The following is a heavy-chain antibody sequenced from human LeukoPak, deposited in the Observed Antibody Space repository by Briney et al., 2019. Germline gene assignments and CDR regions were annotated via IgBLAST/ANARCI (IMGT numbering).Heavy chain of an antibody. V-gene: IGHV3-23*01. Sequence: GGSLRLSCAASGFTFTNYAMSWVRQAPGKGLEWVSGTCASGVNTHYADSVRGRFSLSRDNSKSTLYLQLSSLRAEDTAVYYCAKHRDNGDSSGYHDFDFWGQGTLVTVSS. CDR2: TCASGVNT. CDR3: AKHRDNGDSSGYHDFDF. J-gene: IGHJ4*02. D-gene: IGHD3-22*01. CDR1: GFTFTNYA.